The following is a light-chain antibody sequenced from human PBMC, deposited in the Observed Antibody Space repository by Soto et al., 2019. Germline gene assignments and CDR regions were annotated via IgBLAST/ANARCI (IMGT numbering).Light chain of an antibody. CDR1: QSISTY. CDR2: AAS. CDR3: QQTHTTFT. V-gene: IGKV1-39*01. J-gene: IGKJ4*01. Sequence: DIQMTQSPSSLSASVGDRVTITCRASQSISTYLNWYQQKPGKVPKLLIYAASSLQSGVPSRFSGSGSGTDFTLPISSLXXXXFATYYCQQTHTTFTFGGGTTVEIK.